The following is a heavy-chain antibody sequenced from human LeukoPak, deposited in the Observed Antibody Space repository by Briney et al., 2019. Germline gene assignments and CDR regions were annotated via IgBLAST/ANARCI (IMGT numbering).Heavy chain of an antibody. CDR3: AANSADYNTLGSSYKV. CDR2: INHSGST. D-gene: IGHD3-10*01. CDR1: GGSFSGYY. V-gene: IGHV4-34*01. Sequence: SETLSLTCAVYGGSFSGYYWSWIRQPPGKGLEWIGEINHSGSTNYNPSLKSRVTISVDTSKNQFSLKLNSVTAADTAVFYCAANSADYNTLGSSYKVWGQGTMVTVSS. J-gene: IGHJ4*02.